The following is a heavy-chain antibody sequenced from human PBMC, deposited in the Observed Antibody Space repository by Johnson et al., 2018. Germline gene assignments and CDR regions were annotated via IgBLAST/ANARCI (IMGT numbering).Heavy chain of an antibody. CDR3: ARAVAGAAEYFQH. V-gene: IGHV4-59*01. J-gene: IGHJ1*01. CDR1: GGSISGYY. CDR2: IYYSGST. D-gene: IGHD6-19*01. Sequence: VQLVESGPGLVKPSETLSLTCTVSGGSISGYYWTWIRQPPGKELEWIGFIYYSGSTHYNPSLRGRVTISVDTSKTQFSLNLTPVTAPDTAVYYCARAVAGAAEYFQHWGQGTLVTVSS.